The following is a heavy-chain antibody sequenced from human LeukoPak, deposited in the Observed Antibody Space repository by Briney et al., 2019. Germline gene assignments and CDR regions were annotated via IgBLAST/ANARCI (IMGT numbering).Heavy chain of an antibody. V-gene: IGHV4-59*01. CDR1: GGSISSYY. D-gene: IGHD3-3*01. CDR2: IYYSGST. J-gene: IGHJ4*02. Sequence: SQTLPLTCTVSGGSISSYYWSWIRQPPGKGLEWIGYIYYSGSTNYNPSLKSRVTISVDTSKNQFSLKLSSVTAADTAVYYCARGISITALYYFDYWGQGTLVTVSS. CDR3: ARGISITALYYFDY.